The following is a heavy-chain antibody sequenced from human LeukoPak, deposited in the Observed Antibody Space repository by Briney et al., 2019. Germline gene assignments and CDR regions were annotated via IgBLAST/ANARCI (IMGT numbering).Heavy chain of an antibody. CDR1: GFSFTTYW. CDR2: INEDGSVK. CDR3: ARGGDSSGYYSYYFDY. Sequence: GGSLRLSCAASGFSFTTYWMTWVRQAPGKGLQWVANINEDGSVKYYVDSVKGRFTISRDNTKNSLYLQMNSLRAEDTAVYYCARGGDSSGYYSYYFDYWGQGTLVTVSS. J-gene: IGHJ4*02. V-gene: IGHV3-7*01. D-gene: IGHD3-22*01.